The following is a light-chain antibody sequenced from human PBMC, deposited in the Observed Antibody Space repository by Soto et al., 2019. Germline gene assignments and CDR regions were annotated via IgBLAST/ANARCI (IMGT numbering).Light chain of an antibody. CDR3: QQYYSTPFT. V-gene: IGKV4-1*01. CDR1: QSVLYSSNNKNY. J-gene: IGKJ3*01. Sequence: DIVMTQSPDSLAVSLGERATINCKSSQSVLYSSNNKNYLAWYQQKPGQPPKLLIYWASARESGVPDRFSGRGSGTDFTLTINNLQAEDVAAYYCQQYYSTPFTFGPGTKVDIK. CDR2: WAS.